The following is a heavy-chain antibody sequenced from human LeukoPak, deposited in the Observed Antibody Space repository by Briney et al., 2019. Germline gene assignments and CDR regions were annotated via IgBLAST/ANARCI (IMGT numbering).Heavy chain of an antibody. V-gene: IGHV1-46*01. CDR1: GFTFTNYN. CDR2: INPSGGST. Sequence: GASVKVSCKASGFTFTNYNLHWVRQAPGQRLEWMGIINPSGGSTNYAQNFQGRVTMTRDTSKDQFSLKLSSVTAADTAVYYCARGGGGGFLEWLGKDYYYYYMDVWGKGTTVTVSS. D-gene: IGHD3-3*01. J-gene: IGHJ6*03. CDR3: ARGGGGGFLEWLGKDYYYYYMDV.